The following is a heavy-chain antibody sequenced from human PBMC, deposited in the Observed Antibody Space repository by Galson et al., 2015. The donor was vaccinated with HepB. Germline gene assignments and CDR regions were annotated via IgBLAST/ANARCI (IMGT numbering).Heavy chain of an antibody. CDR1: GFTFSSYA. V-gene: IGHV3-64D*06. J-gene: IGHJ4*02. CDR2: ISSNGGST. Sequence: SLRLSCAASGFTFSSYAMHWVRQAPGKGLEYVSAISSNGGSTYYADSVKGRFTISRDNSKNTLYLQMSSLRAEDTAVYYCVKAPMVRGVMTLDYWGQGTLVTVSS. D-gene: IGHD3-10*01. CDR3: VKAPMVRGVMTLDY.